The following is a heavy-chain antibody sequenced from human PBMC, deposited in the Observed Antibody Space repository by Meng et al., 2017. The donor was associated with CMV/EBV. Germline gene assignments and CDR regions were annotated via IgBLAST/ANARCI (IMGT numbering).Heavy chain of an antibody. CDR2: IIPILGIA. J-gene: IGHJ6*02. CDR3: ARASGLWSGYYAVEYYYYGMDV. V-gene: IGHV1-69*02. D-gene: IGHD3-3*01. CDR1: GGSFSSYT. Sequence: SVKVSCKAVGGSFSSYTISWVRQAPGQGLEWMGRIIPILGIANYAQKFQGRVTITADKSTSTAYMELSSLRSEDTAVYYCARASGLWSGYYAVEYYYYGMDVWGQGTTVTVSS.